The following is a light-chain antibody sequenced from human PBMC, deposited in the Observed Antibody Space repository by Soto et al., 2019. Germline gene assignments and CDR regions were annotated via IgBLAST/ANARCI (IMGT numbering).Light chain of an antibody. CDR3: SSYTPSSTYV. CDR2: AVH. CDR1: TSDIGGYDY. Sequence: QSALTQPASVSGSPGQSITISCTGSTSDIGGYDYVSWYQQYPGKAPKLIIYAVHSRPSGVSNRFSGSKSGNTASLTISGIQAEDEADYHCSSYTPSSTYVFGTGIKVTVL. J-gene: IGLJ1*01. V-gene: IGLV2-14*03.